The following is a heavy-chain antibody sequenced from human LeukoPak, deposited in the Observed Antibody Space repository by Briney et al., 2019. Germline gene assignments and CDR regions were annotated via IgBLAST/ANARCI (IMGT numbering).Heavy chain of an antibody. J-gene: IGHJ4*02. D-gene: IGHD2-21*02. CDR1: GFTFSSYA. V-gene: IGHV3-30*18. CDR2: ISYDGSNK. Sequence: GGSLRLSCAASGFTFSSYAMSWVRQAPGKGLEWVAVISYDGSNKYYADSVKGRFTISRDNSKNTLYLQMNSLRAEDTAVYYCAKLPWGDPLDYWGQGTLVTVSS. CDR3: AKLPWGDPLDY.